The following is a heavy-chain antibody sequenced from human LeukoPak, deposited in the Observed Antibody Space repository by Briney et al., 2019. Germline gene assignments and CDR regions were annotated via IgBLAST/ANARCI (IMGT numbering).Heavy chain of an antibody. J-gene: IGHJ4*02. Sequence: SETLSLTCAVYGGSFSGYYWSWIRQPPGKGLEWIGEINHSGSTNYNPSLKSRVTISVDTSKNQFSLKLSSVTAADTAVYHCARDSSGGNTPFDYWGQGTLVTVSS. V-gene: IGHV4-34*01. CDR3: ARDSSGGNTPFDY. CDR2: INHSGST. CDR1: GGSFSGYY. D-gene: IGHD4-23*01.